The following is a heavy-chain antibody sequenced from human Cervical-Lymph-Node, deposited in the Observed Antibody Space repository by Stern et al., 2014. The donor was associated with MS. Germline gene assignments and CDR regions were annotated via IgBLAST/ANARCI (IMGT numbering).Heavy chain of an antibody. CDR1: GFTVSSNY. CDR2: IYSGGST. J-gene: IGHJ4*02. D-gene: IGHD5-18*01. Sequence: EDQLVESGGGLVQPGGSLRLSCAASGFTVSSNYMSWVRQAPGKGLEWVSVIYSGGSTYYADSVKGRCTISRDNSKNTLYLQMNSLRAEDTAVYYCARDSGYSYGYYFDYWGQGTLVTVSS. CDR3: ARDSGYSYGYYFDY. V-gene: IGHV3-66*01.